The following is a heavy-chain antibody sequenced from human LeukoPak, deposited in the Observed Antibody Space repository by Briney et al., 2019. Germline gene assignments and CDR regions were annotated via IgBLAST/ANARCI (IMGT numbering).Heavy chain of an antibody. CDR1: GGSISSHY. V-gene: IGHV4-59*11. Sequence: SETLSLTCTVSGGSISSHYWSWIRQPPGKGLEWIGYIFYSGSTDYNPSLKSRVTISVDSSKNQFSLKLTSLTAADTAVYFCARGSGTYYSNPPTDYWGQGTLVTVSS. CDR3: ARGSGTYYSNPPTDY. J-gene: IGHJ4*02. D-gene: IGHD1-26*01. CDR2: IFYSGST.